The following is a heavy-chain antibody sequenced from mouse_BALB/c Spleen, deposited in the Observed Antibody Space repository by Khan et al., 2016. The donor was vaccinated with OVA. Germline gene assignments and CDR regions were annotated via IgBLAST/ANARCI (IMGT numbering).Heavy chain of an antibody. CDR3: AGDRIDY. Sequence: QVQLKESGAELAKPGASVKMSCKASGYTFTSYWMHWVKQRPGQGLEWIGYINPSAGYTDYNQKFKDKATLTADKSSSTAYMQLNSLTSEDSAVYYCAGDRIDYWGQGTTLTVSS. V-gene: IGHV1-7*01. J-gene: IGHJ2*01. CDR1: GYTFTSYW. CDR2: INPSAGYT.